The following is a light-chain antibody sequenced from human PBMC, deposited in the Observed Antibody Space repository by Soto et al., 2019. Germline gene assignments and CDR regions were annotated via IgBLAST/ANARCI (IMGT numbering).Light chain of an antibody. CDR1: QSLVYSDGNTY. V-gene: IGKV2-30*01. CDR2: KVS. J-gene: IGKJ5*01. Sequence: DVVMTQSPLSLPVTLGQPASISCRSSQSLVYSDGNTYLNWFQQRPGQSPRRLIYKVSNRDSGVPDRFSGSGSGTDFPLKISRVEAEDVGVYYCMQGTHWPPITFGQGTRLEIK. CDR3: MQGTHWPPIT.